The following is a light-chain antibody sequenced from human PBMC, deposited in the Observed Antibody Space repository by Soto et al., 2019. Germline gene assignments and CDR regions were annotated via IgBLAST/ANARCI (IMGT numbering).Light chain of an antibody. Sequence: QSALTQPASVSGSPGQSITMSCTGTSSDVGSFNLVSWYQQHPGKAPKLMIYEGSKRPSGVSNRFSGSKSGNTASLTSSGLQAEDEADYYCCSYAGSKVVFGGGTKLTVL. CDR1: SSDVGSFNL. J-gene: IGLJ2*01. CDR3: CSYAGSKVV. V-gene: IGLV2-23*01. CDR2: EGS.